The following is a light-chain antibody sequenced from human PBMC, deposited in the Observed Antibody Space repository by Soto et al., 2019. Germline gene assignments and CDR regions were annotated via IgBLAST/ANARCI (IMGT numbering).Light chain of an antibody. V-gene: IGLV7-43*01. CDR3: LLYYRGAQV. CDR2: GTS. J-gene: IGLJ3*02. Sequence: QAVVTQEPSLTVSPGGTVTLTCASSTGAVTSGYYPKWFQQRPGQAPRALIYGTSNKHSWTPARFSGSLLGGKAALTVSGXXPEDEADYYCLLYYRGAQVXGGGTKLTVL. CDR1: TGAVTSGYY.